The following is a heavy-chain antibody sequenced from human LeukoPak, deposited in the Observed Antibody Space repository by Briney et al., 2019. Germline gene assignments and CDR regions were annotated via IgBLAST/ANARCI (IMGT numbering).Heavy chain of an antibody. J-gene: IGHJ4*02. V-gene: IGHV3-23*01. Sequence: GGSLRLSCAASGFTFSSYAMSWVRQAPGTGLEWVSTITSSGGSTYYADSVKGRFTISRDNSKNTLYLQMNSLRAEDTAVYYCARDQVTMVRGVNIFDYWGQGTLVTVSS. CDR3: ARDQVTMVRGVNIFDY. CDR1: GFTFSSYA. CDR2: ITSSGGST. D-gene: IGHD3-10*01.